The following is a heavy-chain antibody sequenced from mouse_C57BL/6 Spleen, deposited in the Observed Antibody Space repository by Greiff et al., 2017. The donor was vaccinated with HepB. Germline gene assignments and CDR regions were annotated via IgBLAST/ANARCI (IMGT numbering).Heavy chain of an antibody. CDR1: GFTFSSYG. D-gene: IGHD2-5*01. CDR3: ARQGYYSNDGAY. CDR2: ISSGGSYT. Sequence: EVQLVESGGDLVKPGGSLKLSCAASGFTFSSYGMSWVRQTPDKRLGWVATISSGGSYTYYPDSVKGRFTISRDNAKNTLYLQMSSLKSEDTAMYYCARQGYYSNDGAYWGQGTLVTVSA. J-gene: IGHJ3*01. V-gene: IGHV5-6*01.